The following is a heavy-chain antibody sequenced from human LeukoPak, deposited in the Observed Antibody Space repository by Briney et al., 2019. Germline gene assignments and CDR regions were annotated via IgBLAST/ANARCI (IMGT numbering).Heavy chain of an antibody. J-gene: IGHJ4*02. D-gene: IGHD3-22*01. CDR1: GGSISSGGYS. CDR2: IYHSGST. Sequence: PSETLSLTCAVSGGSISSGGYSWSWIRQPPGKGLEWNGYIYHSGSTYYNPSLKSRVTISVDRSKNQFSLKLSSVTAADTAVYYCARAPDSSGFAIDYWGQGTLVTVSS. V-gene: IGHV4-30-2*01. CDR3: ARAPDSSGFAIDY.